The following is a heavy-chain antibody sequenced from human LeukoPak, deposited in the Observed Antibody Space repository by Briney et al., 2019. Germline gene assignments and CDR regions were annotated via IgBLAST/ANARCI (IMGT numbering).Heavy chain of an antibody. D-gene: IGHD3-10*01. CDR1: GFTFSSYA. J-gene: IGHJ4*02. CDR3: ARDDTYYYGSGSYLRY. CDR2: ISSSSSTI. V-gene: IGHV3-48*01. Sequence: GGSLRLSCAASGFTFSSYAMHWVRQAPGKGLEWVSYISSSSSTIYYADSVKGRFTISRDNAKNSLYLQMNSLRAEDTAVYYCARDDTYYYGSGSYLRYWGQGTLVTVSS.